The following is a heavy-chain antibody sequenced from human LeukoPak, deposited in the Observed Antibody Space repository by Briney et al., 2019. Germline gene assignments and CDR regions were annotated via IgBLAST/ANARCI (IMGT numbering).Heavy chain of an antibody. CDR3: ARDQPYYDSWSGYYAAPLDY. V-gene: IGHV1-69*13. Sequence: SVKVSCKASGYTFTSYGISWVRQAPGQGLEWMGGIIPIFGTANYAQKFQGRVTITADESTSTAYMELSSLRSEDTAVYYCARDQPYYDSWSGYYAAPLDYWGQGTLVTVSS. D-gene: IGHD3-3*01. CDR2: IIPIFGTA. J-gene: IGHJ4*02. CDR1: GYTFTSYG.